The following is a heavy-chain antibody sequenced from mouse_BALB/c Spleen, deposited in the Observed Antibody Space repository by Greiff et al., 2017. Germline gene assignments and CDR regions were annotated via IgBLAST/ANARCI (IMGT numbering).Heavy chain of an antibody. Sequence: ESGPGLVKPSQSLSLTCSVTGYSITSGYYWNWIRQFPGNKLEWMGYISYDGSTNYNPSLKNRISITRDTSKNQFFLKLNSVTTEDTATYYCARDYGSSPWFAYWGQGTLVTVSA. CDR1: GYSITSGYY. CDR3: ARDYGSSPWFAY. V-gene: IGHV3-6*02. D-gene: IGHD1-1*01. J-gene: IGHJ3*01. CDR2: ISYDGST.